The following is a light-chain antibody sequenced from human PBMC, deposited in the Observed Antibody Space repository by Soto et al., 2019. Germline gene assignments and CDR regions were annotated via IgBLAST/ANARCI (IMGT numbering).Light chain of an antibody. Sequence: ESVLPQPPFSLSLSPGARATLSCRASQTVSSSFLAWYQQTPGQAPRLLIYAASSRATGIPDRFSGSGSGTDFTLTISRLEPEDFAVYYCQQYGSSPLTFGGGTKVDIK. CDR2: AAS. J-gene: IGKJ4*01. CDR3: QQYGSSPLT. CDR1: QTVSSSF. V-gene: IGKV3-20*01.